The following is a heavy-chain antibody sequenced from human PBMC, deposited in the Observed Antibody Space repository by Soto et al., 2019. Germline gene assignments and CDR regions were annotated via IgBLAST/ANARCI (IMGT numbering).Heavy chain of an antibody. D-gene: IGHD3-10*01. CDR2: IWYDGSNK. Sequence: QVQLVESGGGVVQPGRSLRLSCAASGFTFSSYGMHWLRQAPGKGLEWVAVIWYDGSNKYYADSVKGRFTISRDNSKNTLYLQMNSLRAEDTVVYYCARDTARDKVRIYYGMDVWGQGTTVTVSS. V-gene: IGHV3-33*01. CDR1: GFTFSSYG. J-gene: IGHJ6*02. CDR3: ARDTARDKVRIYYGMDV.